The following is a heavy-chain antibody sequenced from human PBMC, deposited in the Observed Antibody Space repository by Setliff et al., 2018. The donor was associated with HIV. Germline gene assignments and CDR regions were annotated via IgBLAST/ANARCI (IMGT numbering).Heavy chain of an antibody. Sequence: GGSLRLSCEASGFTFSDYDFHWVRQAAGKGLEWVSAIGTGGDTYYVDSVKGRFTISRDNSKITLYLQMNSLRAEDTAVYYCAREIRTVYTGGHYFYGIDVWGQGTAVTVSS. CDR2: IGTGGDT. CDR3: AREIRTVYTGGHYFYGIDV. V-gene: IGHV3-13*01. D-gene: IGHD3-16*01. J-gene: IGHJ6*02. CDR1: GFTFSDYD.